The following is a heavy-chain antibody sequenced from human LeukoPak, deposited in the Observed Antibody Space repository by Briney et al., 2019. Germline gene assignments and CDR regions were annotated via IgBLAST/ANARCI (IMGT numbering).Heavy chain of an antibody. Sequence: ASVKVSCKASGYTFTDYYMHWVRQAPGQGLEWMGWINPNSGGTNYAQKPQGRVTMTTDTSISNHYLEVARLRSDDTAVYYCARVRIGQQLDKDYSYARDVWGERTTVTVSS. CDR2: INPNSGGT. D-gene: IGHD6-13*01. V-gene: IGHV1-2*02. J-gene: IGHJ6*04. CDR1: GYTFTDYY. CDR3: ARVRIGQQLDKDYSYARDV.